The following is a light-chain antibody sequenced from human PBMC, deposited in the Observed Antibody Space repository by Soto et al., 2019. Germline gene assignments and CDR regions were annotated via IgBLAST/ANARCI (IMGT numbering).Light chain of an antibody. CDR3: SSYSGSDTYVL. CDR2: EVG. V-gene: IGLV2-14*01. J-gene: IGLJ2*01. CDR1: SSDVGRYDY. Sequence: QSALTQPASVSESPGQSITISCTGTSSDVGRYDYVSWYQQHPGTAPKLIIFEVGLRPSGISNRFSGSKSGNTASLTISGLQPEDEAHYYCSSYSGSDTYVLFGGGAKLTVL.